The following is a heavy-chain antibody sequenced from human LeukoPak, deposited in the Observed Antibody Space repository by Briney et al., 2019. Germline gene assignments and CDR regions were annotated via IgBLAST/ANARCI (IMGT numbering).Heavy chain of an antibody. CDR1: GYTLTELS. D-gene: IGHD3-10*02. J-gene: IGHJ4*02. V-gene: IGHV1-24*01. CDR2: FDPEDGET. Sequence: GASVKVSCKASGYTLTELSMHWVRQAPGKGLEWMGGFDPEDGETIYAQKFQGRVTMTEDTSTDTAYMELSSLRSEDTAVYYCATGEGTMFTFDYWGQGTLVTVSS. CDR3: ATGEGTMFTFDY.